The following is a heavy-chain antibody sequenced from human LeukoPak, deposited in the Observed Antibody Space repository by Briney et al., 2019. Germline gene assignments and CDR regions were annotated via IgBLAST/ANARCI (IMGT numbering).Heavy chain of an antibody. Sequence: GRSLRLSCAASGFTFSSYAMHCVRQAPGKGLEWVAVISYDGSNKYYADSVKGRFTISRDNSKNTLYLQMNSLRAEDTAVYYCARDLVAASASYYYGMDVWGQGTTVTVSS. J-gene: IGHJ6*02. D-gene: IGHD1-26*01. CDR2: ISYDGSNK. CDR3: ARDLVAASASYYYGMDV. CDR1: GFTFSSYA. V-gene: IGHV3-30-3*01.